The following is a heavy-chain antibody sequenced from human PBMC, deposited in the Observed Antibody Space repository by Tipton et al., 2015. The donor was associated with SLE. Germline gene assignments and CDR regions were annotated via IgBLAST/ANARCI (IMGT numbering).Heavy chain of an antibody. Sequence: TLSLTCTVSGGSISSYYWSWIRQPAGKALQWLGHIDSSGNTYYNPSLRSRVSISVDVSRNQFSLTLNSVTAADTATYSCARETGTYYSTWFDSWGQGTLVTVSS. D-gene: IGHD1-26*01. CDR2: IDSSGNT. CDR1: GGSISSYY. CDR3: ARETGTYYSTWFDS. J-gene: IGHJ5*01. V-gene: IGHV4-4*07.